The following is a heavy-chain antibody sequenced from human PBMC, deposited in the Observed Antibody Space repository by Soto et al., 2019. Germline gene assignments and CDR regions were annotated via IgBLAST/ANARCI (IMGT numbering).Heavy chain of an antibody. V-gene: IGHV5-10-1*03. Sequence: EVQLVQSGAEVKKPGESLRISCKGSGYSFTSYWISWVRQMPGKGLEWMGRIDPSDSYTNYSPSFQGHVTISADKSISTAYLQWSSLKASDTAMYYCASGRINYYDSSGYRYPLYWGQGTLVTVSS. D-gene: IGHD3-22*01. J-gene: IGHJ4*02. CDR1: GYSFTSYW. CDR3: ASGRINYYDSSGYRYPLY. CDR2: IDPSDSYT.